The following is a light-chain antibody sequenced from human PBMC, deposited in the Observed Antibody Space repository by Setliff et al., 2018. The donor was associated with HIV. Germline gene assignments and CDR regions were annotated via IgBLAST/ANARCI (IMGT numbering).Light chain of an antibody. V-gene: IGLV2-14*01. CDR2: EVT. J-gene: IGLJ1*01. Sequence: SALTQPASVSGSPGQSITMSCTGTSSDVGGYNYVSWYQHHPGKAPKLMIYEVTNRPSGVSSRFSGSKSGNTASLTIFGLQAEDEADYYCSSYTNSNSYVSGTGTKVTVL. CDR3: SSYTNSNSYV. CDR1: SSDVGGYNY.